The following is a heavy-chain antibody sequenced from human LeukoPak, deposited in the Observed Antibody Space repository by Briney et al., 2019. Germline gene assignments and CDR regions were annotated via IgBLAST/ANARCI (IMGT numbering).Heavy chain of an antibody. Sequence: ASVKVSCKASGYTFTKNFLHWVRQAPGQGLEGMGWINPNNGGTLYAQKFQGRVTMTTDTSIATAYMEMSTLTSDDTAVYYCARDDYGDLQYFENWGQGTLVTVSS. CDR1: GYTFTKNF. V-gene: IGHV1-2*02. CDR2: INPNNGGT. CDR3: ARDDYGDLQYFEN. D-gene: IGHD4-17*01. J-gene: IGHJ4*02.